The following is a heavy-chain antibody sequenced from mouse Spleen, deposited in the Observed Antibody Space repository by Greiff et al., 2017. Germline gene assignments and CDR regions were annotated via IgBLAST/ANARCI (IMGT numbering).Heavy chain of an antibody. D-gene: IGHD1-1*01. Sequence: QVQLQQPGAELVMPGASVKLSCKASGYTFTSYWMHWVKQRPGQGLEWIGEIDPSDSYTNYNQKFKGKATLTVDKSSSTAYMQLSSLTSEDSAVYYCASGSSYEGYWGQGTTLTVSS. CDR3: ASGSSYEGY. CDR2: IDPSDSYT. V-gene: IGHV1-69*01. CDR1: GYTFTSYW. J-gene: IGHJ2*01.